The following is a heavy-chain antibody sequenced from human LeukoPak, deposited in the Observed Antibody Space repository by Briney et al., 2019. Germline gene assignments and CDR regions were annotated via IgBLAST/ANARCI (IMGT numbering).Heavy chain of an antibody. CDR1: GFTFSSYG. Sequence: GGSLRLSCAASGFTFSSYGIHWVRQAPGKGLEWVALISYDGTNKYYADSVKGRFTISRDNSKNTLSLQMNSLRAEDTAVYYCTRDRGTRALDYWGQGTLVTVSP. D-gene: IGHD1-14*01. J-gene: IGHJ4*02. CDR3: TRDRGTRALDY. V-gene: IGHV3-33*01. CDR2: ISYDGTNK.